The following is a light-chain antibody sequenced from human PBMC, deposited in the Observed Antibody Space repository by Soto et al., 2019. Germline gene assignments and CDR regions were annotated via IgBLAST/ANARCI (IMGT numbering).Light chain of an antibody. CDR1: QSIGSNY. CDR3: HHYGGSFT. J-gene: IGKJ4*01. CDR2: YPS. V-gene: IGKV3-20*01. Sequence: EIVLTQSPGTLSLSPGERATLSCRASQSIGSNYLAWYQQKPGQTPRLLIYYPSSRATGIPDRFSASGSGTDFTLTISRLEPEDFAVYYCHHYGGSFTFGGGTKVEI.